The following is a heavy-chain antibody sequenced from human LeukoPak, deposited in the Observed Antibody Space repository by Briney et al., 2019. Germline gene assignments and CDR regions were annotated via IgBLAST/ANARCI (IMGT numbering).Heavy chain of an antibody. V-gene: IGHV1-69*13. CDR2: IIPIFGTA. Sequence: SVKVSCKASGGTFSSYAISWVRQAPGQGLEWMGGIIPIFGTANYAQKFQGRVTITADESTSTAYMELSSLRSEDTAVYYCARGSTTVVNGTYYYYYGMDVWGQGTTVTVSS. J-gene: IGHJ6*02. CDR3: ARGSTTVVNGTYYYYYGMDV. CDR1: GGTFSSYA. D-gene: IGHD4-23*01.